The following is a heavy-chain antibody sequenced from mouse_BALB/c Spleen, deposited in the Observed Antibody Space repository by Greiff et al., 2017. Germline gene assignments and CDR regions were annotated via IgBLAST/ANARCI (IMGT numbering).Heavy chain of an antibody. J-gene: IGHJ3*01. CDR2: ISDGGSYT. V-gene: IGHV5-4*02. CDR1: GFTFSDYY. CDR3: ARRLPWFAY. Sequence: EVMLVESGGGLVKPGGSLKLSCAASGFTFSDYYMYWVHQTPEKRLEWVATISDGGSYTYYPDSVKGRFTISRDNAKNNLYLQMSSLKSEDTAMYYCARRLPWFAYWGQGTLVTVSA.